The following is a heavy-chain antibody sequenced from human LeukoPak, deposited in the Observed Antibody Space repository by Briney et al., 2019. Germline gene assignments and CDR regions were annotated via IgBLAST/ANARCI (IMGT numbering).Heavy chain of an antibody. CDR2: IYYSGST. CDR3: ARIAAADTTALDAFDI. V-gene: IGHV4-59*01. Sequence: SETLSLTCTLSGGSISTYYWSWIRQPPGKGLEWIGYIYYSGSTNYNPSLKSRVTISVDTYKNQFSLKLSSVTAADTAVYFCARIAAADTTALDAFDIWGQGTRVTVSS. J-gene: IGHJ3*02. CDR1: GGSISTYY. D-gene: IGHD6-13*01.